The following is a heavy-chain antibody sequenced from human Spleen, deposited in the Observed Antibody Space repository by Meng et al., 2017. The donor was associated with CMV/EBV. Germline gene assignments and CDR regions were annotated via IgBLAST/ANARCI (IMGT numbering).Heavy chain of an antibody. V-gene: IGHV3-23*01. CDR2: ITASGGST. D-gene: IGHD6-13*01. CDR1: GFTFSNFA. Sequence: GGSLRLSCAASGFTFSNFAMAWVRQAPGKGLEWVSPITASGGSTHYAQSVKGRFTISRDNSKNTLYLQLNSLRAEGTAVYFCAKAYSSSWYRENYDYWGQGTLVTVSS. CDR3: AKAYSSSWYRENYDY. J-gene: IGHJ4*02.